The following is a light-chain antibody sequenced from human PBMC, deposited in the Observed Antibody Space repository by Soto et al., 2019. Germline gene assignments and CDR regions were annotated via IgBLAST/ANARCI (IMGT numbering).Light chain of an antibody. J-gene: IGKJ4*01. CDR1: QSVTSSF. V-gene: IGKV3-20*01. CDR3: HQYGSSPLT. CDR2: GAS. Sequence: EIVLTQSPGTLSLSPGGRATLSCSASQSVTSSFLAWYQQRPGQAPRLLIYGASNRATGIPDRFSGSGSGTDFTLTISRLEPEDFAVYYCHQYGSSPLTFGGGTKVEIK.